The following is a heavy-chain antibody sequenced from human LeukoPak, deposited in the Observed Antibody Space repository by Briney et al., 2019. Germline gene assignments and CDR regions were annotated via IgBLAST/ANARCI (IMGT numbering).Heavy chain of an antibody. CDR1: GFTFSSYA. CDR2: NSGSGGST. V-gene: IGHV3-23*01. J-gene: IGHJ5*02. Sequence: GGSLRLSCAASGFTFSSYAMSWVRQAPGKGLEWVSANSGSGGSTYYADSVKGRFTISRDNSKNTLYLQMNSLRAEDTAVYYCAKDVPYGSGSYYPNWFDPWGQGTLVTVSS. D-gene: IGHD3-10*01. CDR3: AKDVPYGSGSYYPNWFDP.